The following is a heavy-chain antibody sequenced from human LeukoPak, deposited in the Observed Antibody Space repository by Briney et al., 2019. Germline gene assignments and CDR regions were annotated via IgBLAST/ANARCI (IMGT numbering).Heavy chain of an antibody. CDR1: GDSVSSNSAA. Sequence: SQTLSLTCDLSGDSVSSNSAAWNWIRQSPSRGLEWLGRTYYRSKWYNDCAVSVKSRISINPDTTKNQFSLQLNSVIPEDTAVYYCARDQDRMVRGVTMYHYGMDVWGQGTTVTVSS. CDR2: TYYRSKWYN. V-gene: IGHV6-1*01. D-gene: IGHD3-10*01. J-gene: IGHJ6*02. CDR3: ARDQDRMVRGVTMYHYGMDV.